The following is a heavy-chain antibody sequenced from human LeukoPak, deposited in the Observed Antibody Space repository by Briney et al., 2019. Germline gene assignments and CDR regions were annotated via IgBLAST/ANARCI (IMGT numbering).Heavy chain of an antibody. CDR3: AKVLGSGTSPPRAFNI. J-gene: IGHJ3*02. D-gene: IGHD3-10*01. CDR2: ISGSGGST. V-gene: IGHV3-23*01. Sequence: GGSLRLSSAASGFTFSSYAMSWVRQAPGKGLEWVSAISGSGGSTYYADSVKGRFTISRDNSKNTLYLQMSSLRAEDTAIYYCAKVLGSGTSPPRAFNIRGQGTMVTVSS. CDR1: GFTFSSYA.